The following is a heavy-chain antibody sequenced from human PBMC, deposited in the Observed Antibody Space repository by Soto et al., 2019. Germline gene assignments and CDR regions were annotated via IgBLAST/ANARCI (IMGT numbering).Heavy chain of an antibody. CDR3: AMLGGWSGGSSGMDV. CDR2: IRRKANSYTT. V-gene: IGHV3-72*01. J-gene: IGHJ6*02. Sequence: EVQLVESGGGLVQPGGSLRLSCAASGLIFSDYHMDWVRQAPGKGLEWVGRIRRKANSYTTEYAASVKGRFTISRDDSKNSLYLQPNSLKSEDTAVYYGAMLGGWSGGSSGMDVWCQGTTVTVSS. CDR1: GLIFSDYH. D-gene: IGHD6-19*01.